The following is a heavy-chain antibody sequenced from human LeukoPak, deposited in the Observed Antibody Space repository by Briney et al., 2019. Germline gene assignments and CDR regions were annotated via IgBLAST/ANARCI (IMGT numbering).Heavy chain of an antibody. Sequence: GGSLRLSCAASGFTFSSYAMSWVRQAPGKGLEWVSVIYSGGSTYYADFVKGRFIISRDNSKNTLFLQMNSLRAEDTAMYYCARDLYYYMDVWGKGTTVTISS. CDR2: IYSGGST. J-gene: IGHJ6*03. CDR1: GFTFSSYA. V-gene: IGHV3-53*01. CDR3: ARDLYYYMDV.